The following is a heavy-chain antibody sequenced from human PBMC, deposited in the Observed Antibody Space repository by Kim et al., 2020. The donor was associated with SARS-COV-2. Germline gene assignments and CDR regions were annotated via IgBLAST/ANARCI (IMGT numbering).Heavy chain of an antibody. CDR1: GGSISRSNSH. CDR2: VYYSGSN. CDR3: AGLDMTGIGERCWFNP. J-gene: IGHJ5*02. V-gene: IGHV4-39*01. D-gene: IGHD1-1*01. Sequence: SETLSLTCTVSGGSISRSNSHWGWIRQPPGKGLEWFGSVYYSGSNFYNSSHKRRATISVDTYEYQLSLKLTPVTAAAAAVYYCAGLDMTGIGERCWFNP.